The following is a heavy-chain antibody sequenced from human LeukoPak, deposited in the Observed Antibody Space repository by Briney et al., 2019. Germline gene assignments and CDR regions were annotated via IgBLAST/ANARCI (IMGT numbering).Heavy chain of an antibody. CDR3: ARDWFHAIDY. Sequence: GGSLRLSCVASGFTLRSYVMNWVRQTPGKGLEWVSSISGSGDSTFYADSVKGRFTISRDNAKNTLCLQMNSLRAEDTAVYYCARDWFHAIDYWGQGTLVTVSS. CDR2: ISGSGDST. V-gene: IGHV3-23*01. D-gene: IGHD2/OR15-2a*01. J-gene: IGHJ4*02. CDR1: GFTLRSYV.